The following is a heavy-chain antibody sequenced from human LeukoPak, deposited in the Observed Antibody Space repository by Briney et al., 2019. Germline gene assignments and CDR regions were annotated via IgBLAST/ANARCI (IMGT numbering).Heavy chain of an antibody. CDR1: GFFFSNFW. Sequence: GGSLRLSCAASGFFFSNFWMGWVRQAPGQGPEWVADIKQDGSRKYYVDSVKGRFTISRDNAKSSLYLQLNSLRAEDTAVYFCARELAGHYYGSGSSFDYWGQGTLVTVSS. CDR3: ARELAGHYYGSGSSFDY. J-gene: IGHJ4*02. D-gene: IGHD3-10*01. CDR2: IKQDGSRK. V-gene: IGHV3-7*01.